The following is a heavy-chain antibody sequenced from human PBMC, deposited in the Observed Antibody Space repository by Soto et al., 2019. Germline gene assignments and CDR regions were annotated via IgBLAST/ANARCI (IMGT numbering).Heavy chain of an antibody. D-gene: IGHD4-4*01. CDR2: ISYDGSNK. V-gene: IGHV3-30-3*01. CDR1: GFTFSSYA. J-gene: IGHJ6*02. Sequence: GGSLRLSCAASGFTFSSYAMHWVRQAPGKGLEWVAVISYDGSNKYYADSVKGRFTISRDNSKNTLYLQMNSLRAEDTAVYYCARDFGADDYSNLDYYYGMDVWGQGTTVNVSS. CDR3: ARDFGADDYSNLDYYYGMDV.